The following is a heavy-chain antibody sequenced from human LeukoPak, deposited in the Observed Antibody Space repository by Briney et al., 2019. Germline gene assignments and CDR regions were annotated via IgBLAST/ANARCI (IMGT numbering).Heavy chain of an antibody. CDR3: ARESMVRGVIHYYYYGMDV. D-gene: IGHD3-10*01. J-gene: IGHJ6*04. CDR2: IKQDGSEK. CDR1: GFTFSSYW. V-gene: IGHV3-7*03. Sequence: PGGSLRLSCAASGFTFSSYWMSWVRQAPGKGLEWVANIKQDGSEKYYVDSVKGRFTISRDNAKNSLYLQMNSLRAEDTAVYYCARESMVRGVIHYYYYGMDVWGKGTTVTASS.